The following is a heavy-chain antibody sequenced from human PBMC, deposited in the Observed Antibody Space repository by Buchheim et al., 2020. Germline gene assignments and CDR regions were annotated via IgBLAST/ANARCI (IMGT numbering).Heavy chain of an antibody. CDR1: GGSMKNNY. D-gene: IGHD6-19*01. Sequence: QVQLQESGPGLVRPSETLSLSCSVSGGSMKNNYCSWIRQSPGKGLEWIGYVFNTESTNFNPSLEGRVSISVDTSKSRFSLQLTSVTAADTAVYFCSRGYSGFSEDWGQG. V-gene: IGHV4-59*01. J-gene: IGHJ4*02. CDR2: VFNTEST. CDR3: SRGYSGFSED.